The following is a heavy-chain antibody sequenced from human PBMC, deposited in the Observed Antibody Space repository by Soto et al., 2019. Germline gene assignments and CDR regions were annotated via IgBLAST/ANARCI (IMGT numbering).Heavy chain of an antibody. Sequence: SETLSLTCAVSGGSISSGGYSWSWIRQPPGKGLEWIGYIYHSGSTYYNPSPKSRVTISQDTSSNQFSLTMNSVSASDTAVYYCARDWGPYWFDSWGQGILVTVSS. CDR2: IYHSGST. CDR3: ARDWGPYWFDS. J-gene: IGHJ5*01. V-gene: IGHV4-30-2*01. CDR1: GGSISSGGYS. D-gene: IGHD3-16*01.